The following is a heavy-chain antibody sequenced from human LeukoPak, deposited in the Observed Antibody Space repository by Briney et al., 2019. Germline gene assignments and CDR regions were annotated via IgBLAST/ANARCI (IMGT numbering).Heavy chain of an antibody. CDR3: VKDREVDY. CDR2: ISSKGGPT. Sequence: GGSLRLSCSASGFSFSSYAMHWVRQAPGKGLQYVSSISSKGGPTYYADSVKGRFTISRDNSKNTLYLQMSSLRNEDTAVYYCVKDREVDYWGQGTLVTVSS. D-gene: IGHD3-10*01. J-gene: IGHJ4*02. CDR1: GFSFSSYA. V-gene: IGHV3-64D*06.